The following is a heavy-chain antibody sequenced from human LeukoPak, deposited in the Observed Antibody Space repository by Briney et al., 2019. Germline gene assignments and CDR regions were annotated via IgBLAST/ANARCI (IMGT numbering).Heavy chain of an antibody. D-gene: IGHD2-2*02. J-gene: IGHJ4*02. CDR3: ARVYTGNRWHFDY. V-gene: IGHV3-7*03. Sequence: PEGSLRLSCAASGFTFSTYWMSWVRQAPGKGLECVANIKRDGSEKYYVDSVKGRFTIFRDDAKSSLYLQMNGLRAEDTAVYFCARVYTGNRWHFDYWGQGTLVTVSS. CDR1: GFTFSTYW. CDR2: IKRDGSEK.